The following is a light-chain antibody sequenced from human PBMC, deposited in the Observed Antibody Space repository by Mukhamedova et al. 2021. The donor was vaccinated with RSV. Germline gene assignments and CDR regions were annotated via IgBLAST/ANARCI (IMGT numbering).Light chain of an antibody. Sequence: GQSITISCTGTSSDVGSYNLVSWYQQHPGKAPKLMIYEGSKRPSGVSNRFSGSKSGNTASLTISGLQAEDEADYYCCSYAGSVV. CDR3: CSYAGSVV. CDR2: EGS. V-gene: IGLV2-23*01. J-gene: IGLJ2*01. CDR1: SSDVGSYNL.